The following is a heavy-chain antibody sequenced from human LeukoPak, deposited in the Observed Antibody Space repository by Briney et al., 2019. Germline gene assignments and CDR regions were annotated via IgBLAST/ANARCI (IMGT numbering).Heavy chain of an antibody. V-gene: IGHV4-59*01. CDR2: IYYSGST. D-gene: IGHD2-2*01. CDR1: GGSISSYY. CDR3: ARGHCSSTSCRYYYYGMDV. J-gene: IGHJ6*02. Sequence: SETLSLTCTVSGGSISSYYWSWIRQPPGKGLEWIGYIYYSGSTNYNPPLKSRVTISVDTSKNQFSLKLSSVTAADTAVYYCARGHCSSTSCRYYYYGMDVWGQGTTVTVSS.